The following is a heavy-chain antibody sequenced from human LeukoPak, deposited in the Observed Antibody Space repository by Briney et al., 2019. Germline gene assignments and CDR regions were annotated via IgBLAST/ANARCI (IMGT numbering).Heavy chain of an antibody. CDR2: TYYTSKWYN. J-gene: IGHJ5*02. D-gene: IGHD3-3*01. Sequence: SQTLSLTFAISGDSVSSNRAAWNWFRQSPSRGLEWLGRTYYTSKWYNDYAVSVKSRITVNPDTSKNQFSLHLNSVTPEDTAVYYCARQGFRRFDPWGQGTLVTVSP. V-gene: IGHV6-1*01. CDR3: ARQGFRRFDP. CDR1: GDSVSSNRAA.